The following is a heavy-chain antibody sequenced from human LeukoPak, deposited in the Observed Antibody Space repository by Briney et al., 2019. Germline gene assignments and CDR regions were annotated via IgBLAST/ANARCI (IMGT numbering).Heavy chain of an antibody. J-gene: IGHJ4*02. CDR3: ARGRAFDYFDY. Sequence: MGWINAVNANTKYSQKFQGRVTITRDTSASTAYMELSSLRSEDTAVYYCARGRAFDYFDYCGQGTLVTVSS. CDR2: INAVNANT. V-gene: IGHV1-3*01. D-gene: IGHD3-10*01.